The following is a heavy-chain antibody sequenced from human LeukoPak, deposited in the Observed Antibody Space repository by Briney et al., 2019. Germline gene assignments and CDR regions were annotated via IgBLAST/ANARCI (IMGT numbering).Heavy chain of an antibody. J-gene: IGHJ5*02. CDR2: IDSYGITT. CDR1: GFTFSSYW. CDR3: ARDSGNWLDP. V-gene: IGHV3-74*01. Sequence: GGPLRLSCAASGFTFSSYWKHWVRHAPGKGLMWVSRIDSYGITTTYADSGKGQFTIYIDNAKNTLYLQMNSLRAEDTAVYYCARDSGNWLDPWGQGTLVTVSS. D-gene: IGHD3-10*01.